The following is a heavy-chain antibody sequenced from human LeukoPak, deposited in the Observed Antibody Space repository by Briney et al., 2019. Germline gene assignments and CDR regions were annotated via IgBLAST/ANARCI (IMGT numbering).Heavy chain of an antibody. Sequence: PGGSLRLSCAASGFTFSSYSMTWVRQAPGKGLEWVSSISSSSSYIYYADSVKGRFTISRDNAKNSLYLQMNSLRAEDTAVYYCAKDWRSGGSCCSSEFDYWGQGTLVTVSS. D-gene: IGHD2-15*01. CDR3: AKDWRSGGSCCSSEFDY. V-gene: IGHV3-21*01. J-gene: IGHJ4*02. CDR2: ISSSSSYI. CDR1: GFTFSSYS.